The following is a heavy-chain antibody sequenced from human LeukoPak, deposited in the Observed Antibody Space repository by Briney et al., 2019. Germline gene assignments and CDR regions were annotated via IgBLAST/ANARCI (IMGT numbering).Heavy chain of an antibody. V-gene: IGHV4-4*02. Sequence: SETLSLTCAVSGGSISSSNWWSWVRQPPGKGLEWIGEIYLGGSTNYNPSLKSRVSISIDKSKNQFSLKLSSVTAADTAVYYCARGYYYDSSGYYPDAFDIWGQGTMVTVSS. CDR3: ARGYYYDSSGYYPDAFDI. D-gene: IGHD3-22*01. CDR1: GGSISSSNW. CDR2: IYLGGST. J-gene: IGHJ3*02.